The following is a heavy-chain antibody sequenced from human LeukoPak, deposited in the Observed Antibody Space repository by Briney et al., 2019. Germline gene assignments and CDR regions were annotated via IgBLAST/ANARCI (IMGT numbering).Heavy chain of an antibody. Sequence: PSETLSLTCTVSGYSISSGYYWGWIRQPPGKGLEWIGSIYHSGSTYYNPSLKSRVTISVDTSKNQFSLKLSSVTAADTAVYYCASDYGDYSRWGQGTLVTVSS. CDR2: IYHSGST. CDR1: GYSISSGYY. V-gene: IGHV4-38-2*02. D-gene: IGHD4-17*01. J-gene: IGHJ4*02. CDR3: ASDYGDYSR.